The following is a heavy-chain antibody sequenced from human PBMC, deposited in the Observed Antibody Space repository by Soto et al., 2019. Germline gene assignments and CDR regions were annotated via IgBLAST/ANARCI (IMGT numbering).Heavy chain of an antibody. V-gene: IGHV1-18*04. CDR2: INAYNGNT. CDR1: GYTFTGYY. CDR3: ARDRVAVAGIPAI. D-gene: IGHD6-19*01. J-gene: IGHJ4*02. Sequence: ASVKVSCKASGYTFTGYYMHWVRQAPGQGLEWMGWINAYNGNTNYAQRLQGRVTMTTDTSTSTAYMELRSLRSDDTAVYYCARDRVAVAGIPAIWGQGTLVNVSS.